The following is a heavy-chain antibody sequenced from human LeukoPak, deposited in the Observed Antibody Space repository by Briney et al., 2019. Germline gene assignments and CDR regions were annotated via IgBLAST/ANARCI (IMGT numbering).Heavy chain of an antibody. D-gene: IGHD5-12*01. Sequence: GRSLRLSCAASGFTFSNFGIHWVRQTPGKGLVWVSRISSDGSTTSYAESVKGRFTISRDNAKNTLYLQMNSLRAEDTAVYYCARDRGYASDYWGQGTLVIVSS. V-gene: IGHV3-74*01. J-gene: IGHJ4*02. CDR2: ISSDGSTT. CDR3: ARDRGYASDY. CDR1: GFTFSNFG.